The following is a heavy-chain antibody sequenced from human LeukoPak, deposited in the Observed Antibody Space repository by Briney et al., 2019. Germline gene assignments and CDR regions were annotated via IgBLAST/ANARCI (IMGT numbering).Heavy chain of an antibody. D-gene: IGHD3-22*01. V-gene: IGHV3-30*02. CDR3: ARSKSYDSSGYYFDY. J-gene: IGHJ4*02. CDR1: GFTFSSYG. Sequence: PGGSLRLSCAASGFTFSSYGMHWVRQAPGKGLEWVAFIRWDGIIKYYADSVKGRFTISRDTSKNTLYLQMNSLRAEDTAVYYYARSKSYDSSGYYFDYWGQGTLVTVSS. CDR2: IRWDGIIK.